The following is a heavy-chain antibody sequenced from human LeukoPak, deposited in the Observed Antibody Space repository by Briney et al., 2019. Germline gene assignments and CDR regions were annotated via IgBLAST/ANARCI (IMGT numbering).Heavy chain of an antibody. CDR3: ARVYCSSTSCYQDWFDP. CDR2: MNPNSGNT. CDR1: GYTFTSYD. J-gene: IGHJ5*02. V-gene: IGHV1-8*01. D-gene: IGHD2-2*01. Sequence: ASVKVSCKASGYTFTSYDINWVRQATGQGLEWMVWMNPNSGNTGYAQKFQGRVTMTRNTSISTAYMELSSLRSEDTAVYYCARVYCSSTSCYQDWFDPWGQGTLVTVSS.